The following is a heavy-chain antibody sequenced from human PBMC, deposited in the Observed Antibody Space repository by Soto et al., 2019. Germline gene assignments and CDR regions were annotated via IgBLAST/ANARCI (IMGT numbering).Heavy chain of an antibody. CDR3: ARGVKGVTMVLVSRAKYGMDV. Sequence: ETLSLTCTVSGGSVSSGSYYWSWIRQPPGKGLEWIGYIYYSGSTNYNPSLKSRVTISVDTSKNQFSLKLSSVTAADTAVYYCARGVKGVTMVLVSRAKYGMDVWGQGTTVTVSS. CDR1: GGSVSSGSYY. J-gene: IGHJ6*02. V-gene: IGHV4-61*01. CDR2: IYYSGST. D-gene: IGHD3-10*01.